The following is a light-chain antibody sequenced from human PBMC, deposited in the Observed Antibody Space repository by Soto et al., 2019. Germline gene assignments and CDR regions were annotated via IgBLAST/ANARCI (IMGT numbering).Light chain of an antibody. CDR1: QSVLYSSNNKNY. CDR2: WAS. J-gene: IGKJ2*01. Sequence: DIVMTQSPDSLAVSLGERATINCKSSQSVLYSSNNKNYLAWYQQKSGQPPKLLIYWASTRESGVPDRFSGSGSVTDFTLTISSLQAEDVAVYYCQQYYSTLYTFGQGTKLEIK. V-gene: IGKV4-1*01. CDR3: QQYYSTLYT.